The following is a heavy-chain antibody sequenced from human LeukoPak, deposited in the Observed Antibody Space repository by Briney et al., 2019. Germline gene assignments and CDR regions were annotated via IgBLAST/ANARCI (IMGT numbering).Heavy chain of an antibody. CDR2: IWYDGSNK. V-gene: IGHV3-33*01. CDR3: ARDSIAVAGTFDY. J-gene: IGHJ4*02. CDR1: GFTFSSYG. D-gene: IGHD6-19*01. Sequence: PGRSLRLSCAASGFTFSSYGMHWVRQAPGKGLEWVAVIWYDGSNKYHADSVKGRFTISRDNSKNTLYLQMNSLRAEDTAVYYCARDSIAVAGTFDYWGQGTLVTVSS.